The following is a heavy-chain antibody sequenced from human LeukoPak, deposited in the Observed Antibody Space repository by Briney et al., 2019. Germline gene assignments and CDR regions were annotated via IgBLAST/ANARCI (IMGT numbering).Heavy chain of an antibody. CDR2: INPNSGDT. V-gene: IGHV1-2*02. CDR1: GYTFTDYY. CDR3: ARGGLRGSYYEYFHH. Sequence: ASVTVSCKASGYTFTDYYMHWVRQAPGQGLEWMGWINPNSGDTNYAQKFQGRVTVTRDTSISTAYMELSRLRSDDTAVYYCARGGLRGSYYEYFHHWGQGTLVSVSS. J-gene: IGHJ1*01. D-gene: IGHD1-26*01.